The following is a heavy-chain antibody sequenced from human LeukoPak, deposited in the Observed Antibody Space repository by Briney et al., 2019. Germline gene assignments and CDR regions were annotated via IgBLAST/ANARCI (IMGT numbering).Heavy chain of an antibody. D-gene: IGHD5-18*01. Sequence: ASVKVSCKASGYTFTSYAMNWVRQAPGQGLEWMGWINTNTGNPTYAQGFTGRFVFSLDTSVSTAYLQISSLKAEDTAVYYCARDGPYSYGRSTNYYYYYGMDVWGLGTTVTVSS. CDR3: ARDGPYSYGRSTNYYYYYGMDV. CDR1: GYTFTSYA. CDR2: INTNTGNP. V-gene: IGHV7-4-1*02. J-gene: IGHJ6*02.